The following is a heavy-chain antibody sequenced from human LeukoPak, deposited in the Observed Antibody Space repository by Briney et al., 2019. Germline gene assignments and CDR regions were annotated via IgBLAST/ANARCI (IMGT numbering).Heavy chain of an antibody. J-gene: IGHJ4*02. V-gene: IGHV3-11*05. D-gene: IGHD5-12*01. CDR1: GFTFSDYY. CDR3: ARVRGYDYSYHFDY. Sequence: GGSLRLSCAASGFTFSDYYMTWIRQAPGKGLEWVSYFSSSSSYRNDADSVRGRFTISRDNAKNSVYLQMNSLRAEDTAVYYCARVRGYDYSYHFDYWGRGTLVTVSS. CDR2: FSSSSSYR.